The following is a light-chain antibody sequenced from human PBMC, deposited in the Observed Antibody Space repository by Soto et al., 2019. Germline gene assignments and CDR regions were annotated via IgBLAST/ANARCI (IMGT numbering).Light chain of an antibody. CDR3: NSYAGSNTYV. CDR2: EVT. CDR1: SSDVGRYNY. V-gene: IGLV2-8*01. Sequence: QSALTQPPSASGSPGQSVTISCTGTSSDVGRYNYVSWYQQHPGKAPKLIIYEVTKRPSGVPDRFSGSKSGNTASLTVSGLQAEDEGDYYCNSYAGSNTYVFGTGTKVTAL. J-gene: IGLJ1*01.